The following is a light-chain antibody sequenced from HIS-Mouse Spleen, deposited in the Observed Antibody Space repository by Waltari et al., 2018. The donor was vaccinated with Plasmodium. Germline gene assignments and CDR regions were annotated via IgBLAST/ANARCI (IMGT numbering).Light chain of an antibody. J-gene: IGKJ5*01. V-gene: IGKV1-13*02. CDR1: QGISSA. CDR2: DAS. Sequence: AIQLTQSPSSLSASVGDRVTITCRASQGISSALAWYQQKQGNAPKLLIYDASSMESGVPSRFSGSGSGTDFTLTISSLQPEDFATYYCQQFNSYPITFGQGTRLEIK. CDR3: QQFNSYPIT.